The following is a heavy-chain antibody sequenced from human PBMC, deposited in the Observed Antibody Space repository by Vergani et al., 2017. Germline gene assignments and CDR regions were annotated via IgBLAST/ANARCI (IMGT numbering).Heavy chain of an antibody. V-gene: IGHV3-9*01. D-gene: IGHD3-3*01. J-gene: IGHJ1*01. CDR3: AKDATYYDFWSGLEYFQH. Sequence: EVQLVESGGGLVQPGRSLRLSCAASGFTFDDYAMHWVRHAPGKGLEWVSGISWNSGSIGYADSVKGRFTISRDNAKNSLYLQMNSLRAEDTAVYYCAKDATYYDFWSGLEYFQHWGQGTLVTVSS. CDR2: ISWNSGSI. CDR1: GFTFDDYA.